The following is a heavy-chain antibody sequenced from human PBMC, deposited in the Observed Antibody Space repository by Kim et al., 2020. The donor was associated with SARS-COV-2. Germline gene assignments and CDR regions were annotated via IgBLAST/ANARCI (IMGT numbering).Heavy chain of an antibody. CDR1: GGSISSSSYY. CDR3: ARRCVASGSYRGDCYSGLFDY. J-gene: IGHJ4*02. CDR2: IYYSGST. V-gene: IGHV4-39*01. Sequence: SETLSLTCTVSGGSISSSSYYWGWIRQPPGKGLEWIGSIYYSGSTYYNPSLKSRVTISVDTSKNQFSLKLSSVTAADTAVYYCARRCVASGSYRGDCYSGLFDYWGQGTLVTVSS. D-gene: IGHD2-21*02.